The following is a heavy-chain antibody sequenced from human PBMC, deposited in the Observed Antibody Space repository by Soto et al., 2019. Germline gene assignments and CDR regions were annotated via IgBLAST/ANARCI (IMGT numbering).Heavy chain of an antibody. CDR2: IKSQADGETT. J-gene: IGHJ4*02. CDR3: TDTAVSGNSSWDY. V-gene: IGHV3-15*07. D-gene: IGHD6-13*01. CDR1: CFIFSNAW. Sequence: PGGSLRLSCAASCFIFSNAWMNWVRQAPGKGLEWVGRIKSQADGETTDYAAPVKGRFTISRDDSKNTLYLQMNSLQSEDTAVYYCTDTAVSGNSSWDYWGQGTLVTVSS.